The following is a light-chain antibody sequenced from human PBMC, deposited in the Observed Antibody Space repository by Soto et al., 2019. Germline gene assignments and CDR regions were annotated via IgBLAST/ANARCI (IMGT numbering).Light chain of an antibody. CDR3: QQYTTSSWT. CDR1: QSVSNNY. V-gene: IGKV3-20*01. J-gene: IGKJ1*01. CDR2: GAS. Sequence: EIVLTQSPCTLSLSPGERATLSCRASQSVSNNYLAWYQQKPGQAPRLVIYGASNRATGIPDRFSGSGSGTDFTLTISRLEPEDFAVYYCQQYTTSSWTFGQGTKVDIK.